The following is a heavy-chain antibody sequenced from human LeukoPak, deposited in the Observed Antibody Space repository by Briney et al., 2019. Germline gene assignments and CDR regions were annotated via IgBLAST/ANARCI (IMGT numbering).Heavy chain of an antibody. CDR1: GFTFASYG. J-gene: IGHJ4*02. CDR2: ITPSGGAS. Sequence: PGGSLRLSCAAYGFTFASYGISWVRQAPGKGLEWVSGITPSGGASYYADSVKGRFTISRDNSKNTLYLQMNSLRAEDTAVYYCAKGLRGYSYGPGYWGQGTLVTVSS. CDR3: AKGLRGYSYGPGY. V-gene: IGHV3-23*01. D-gene: IGHD5-18*01.